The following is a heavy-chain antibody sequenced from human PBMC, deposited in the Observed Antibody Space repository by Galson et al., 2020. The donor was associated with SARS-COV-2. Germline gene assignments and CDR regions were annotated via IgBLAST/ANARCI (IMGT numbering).Heavy chain of an antibody. CDR2: ISSSSSYI. J-gene: IGHJ6*02. V-gene: IGHV3-21*06. CDR3: ARVEDNYRYYFGMDL. Sequence: GGSLRLSCAGSGFSISEYTMNWVRQAPGKGLEWVSCISSSSSYIYYADSVKGRFTISRDNAKNSLYVQMSSLRVEDTAVYYCARVEDNYRYYFGMDLWGQGTTVTVSS. CDR1: GFSISEYT.